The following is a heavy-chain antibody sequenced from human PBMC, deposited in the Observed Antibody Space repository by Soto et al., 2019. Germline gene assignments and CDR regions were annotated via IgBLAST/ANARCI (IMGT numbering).Heavy chain of an antibody. CDR2: IFYSGST. CDR3: ARHLTYCSAGSCYSDFPYYGMDV. V-gene: IGHV4-39*01. D-gene: IGHD2-15*01. CDR1: GGSISSSSYY. Sequence: QLQLQESGPGLVKPSETLSLTCTVSGGSISSSSYYWRWIRQPPGKGLEWIGSIFYSGSTYYNPSLTRRVTISVDTSKNQFSLKLSSVTAADTAVYYCARHLTYCSAGSCYSDFPYYGMDVWGQGTTVTVSS. J-gene: IGHJ6*02.